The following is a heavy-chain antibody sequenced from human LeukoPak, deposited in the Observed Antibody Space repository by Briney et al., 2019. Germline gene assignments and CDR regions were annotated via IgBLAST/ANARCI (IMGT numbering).Heavy chain of an antibody. D-gene: IGHD5-24*01. CDR2: IIPILDTS. CDR3: ARAWDGYNTYFDS. CDR1: GGTFGSFA. V-gene: IGHV1-69*13. Sequence: SVKVSCRASGGTFGSFAIHWVRQAPGQGLEWMGGIIPILDTSNYAQKFQDRVTIIADDSTSTAYMELSSLRSEDTAVYCCARAWDGYNTYFDSWGQGTLVTVSS. J-gene: IGHJ4*02.